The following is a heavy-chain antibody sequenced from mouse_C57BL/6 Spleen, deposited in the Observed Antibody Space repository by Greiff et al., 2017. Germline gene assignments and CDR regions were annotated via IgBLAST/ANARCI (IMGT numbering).Heavy chain of an antibody. Sequence: QVQLQQSGPELVKPGASVKISCKASGYAFSSSWMNWVKQRPGQGLEWIGRIYPGDGDTNYNGKFKGKATLTADKSSSTAYMQLSSLTSEDSAVYCCARREGYDSFAYWGQGTLVTVSA. CDR3: ARREGYDSFAY. CDR1: GYAFSSSW. CDR2: IYPGDGDT. V-gene: IGHV1-82*01. J-gene: IGHJ3*01. D-gene: IGHD2-2*01.